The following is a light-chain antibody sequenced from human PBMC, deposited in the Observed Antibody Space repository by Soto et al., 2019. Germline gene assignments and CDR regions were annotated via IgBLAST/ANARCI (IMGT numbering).Light chain of an antibody. J-gene: IGLJ2*01. CDR2: EVS. V-gene: IGLV2-14*01. CDR1: SSDVGGYNY. Sequence: QSALTQPASVSGSPGQSITISCTGTSSDVGGYNYVSWYQQHPGKAPKLMIYEVSNRPSGVSSRFSGSKSGDTASLTISGLQADDEADYYCSSYTSGSTRVFGGGTQLTVL. CDR3: SSYTSGSTRV.